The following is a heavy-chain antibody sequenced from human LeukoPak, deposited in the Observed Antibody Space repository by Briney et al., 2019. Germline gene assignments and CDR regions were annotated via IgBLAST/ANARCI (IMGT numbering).Heavy chain of an antibody. CDR3: ASAMARGVITLPFDY. V-gene: IGHV3-21*01. CDR1: GLTFSDAW. J-gene: IGHJ4*02. CDR2: ISSSSSYM. D-gene: IGHD3-10*01. Sequence: GGSLRLSCVASGLTFSDAWLSWVRQAPGKGLEWVSSISSSSSYMYYADSVKGRFTISRDNAKNSLYLQLNSLRGEDTAVYYCASAMARGVITLPFDYWGQGTLVTVSS.